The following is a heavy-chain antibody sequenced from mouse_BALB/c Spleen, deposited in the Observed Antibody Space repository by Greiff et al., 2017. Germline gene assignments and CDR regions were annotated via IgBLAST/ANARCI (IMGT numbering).Heavy chain of an antibody. J-gene: IGHJ1*01. V-gene: IGHV5-9-3*01. D-gene: IGHD4-1*02. CDR2: ISSGGSYT. CDR1: GFTFSSYA. CDR3: ARHPTGDWYFDV. Sequence: EVQLVESGGGLVKPGGSLKLSCAASGFTFSSYAMSWVRQTPEKRLEWVATISSGGSYTYYPDSVKGRFTISRDNAKNTLYLQMSSLRSEDTAMYYCARHPTGDWYFDVWGAGTTVTVSS.